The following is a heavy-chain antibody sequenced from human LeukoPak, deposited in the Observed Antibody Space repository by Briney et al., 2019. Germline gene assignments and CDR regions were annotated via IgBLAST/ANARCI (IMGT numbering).Heavy chain of an antibody. CDR1: GFTFSSYT. D-gene: IGHD3-22*01. J-gene: IGHJ4*02. CDR3: AKAPYDTSGFSSPNYFDY. V-gene: IGHV3-23*01. CDR2: ITTSDGNT. Sequence: AGGSLRLSCAASGFTFSSYTMSWVRQAPGKGLEWVSTITTSDGNTYYADSVKGRFTVSRDNSKNTLFLQMNSLRAEDTAVYYCAKAPYDTSGFSSPNYFDYWGQGTLVTVSS.